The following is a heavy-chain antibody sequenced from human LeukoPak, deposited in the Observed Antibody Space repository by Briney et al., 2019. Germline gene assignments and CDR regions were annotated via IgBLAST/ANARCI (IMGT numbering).Heavy chain of an antibody. CDR1: GYTFTGYY. CDR2: INPNSGGT. Sequence: ASVKVPCKASGYTFTGYYMHWVRQAPGQGLEWMGWINPNSGGTNYAQKFQGRVTMTRDTSISTAYMELSRLRSDDTAVYYCARDAATRPKTYYYDSSGYDYWGQGTLVTVSS. D-gene: IGHD3-22*01. V-gene: IGHV1-2*02. CDR3: ARDAATRPKTYYYDSSGYDY. J-gene: IGHJ4*02.